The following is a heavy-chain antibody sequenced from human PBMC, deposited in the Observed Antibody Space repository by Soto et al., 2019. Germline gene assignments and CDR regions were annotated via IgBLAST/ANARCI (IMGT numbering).Heavy chain of an antibody. Sequence: QVQLVQSGAEVKKPGASVKVSCXASGXXXTSYDINWVRQATGQGLEWMGWMNPNSGNTGYAQKFQGRVTMTRNTSISTAYMXXSXXXXXXXXXXXXXRXAAALGNDYWGQGTLVTVSS. CDR1: GXXXTSYD. D-gene: IGHD6-13*01. CDR2: MNPNSGNT. CDR3: XRXAAALGNDY. V-gene: IGHV1-8*01. J-gene: IGHJ4*02.